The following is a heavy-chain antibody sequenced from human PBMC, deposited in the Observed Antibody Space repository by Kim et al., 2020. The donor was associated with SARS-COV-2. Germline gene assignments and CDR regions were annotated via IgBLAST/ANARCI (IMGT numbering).Heavy chain of an antibody. CDR3: AKDRWIAAAGTDGYYYYYGMDV. D-gene: IGHD6-13*01. V-gene: IGHV3-30*18. CDR1: GFTFSSYG. CDR2: ISYDGSNK. Sequence: GGSLRLSCAASGFTFSSYGMHWVRQAPGKGLEWVAVISYDGSNKYYADSVEGRFTISRDNSKNTLYLQMNSLRAEDTAVYYCAKDRWIAAAGTDGYYYYYGMDVWGQGTTVTVSS. J-gene: IGHJ6*02.